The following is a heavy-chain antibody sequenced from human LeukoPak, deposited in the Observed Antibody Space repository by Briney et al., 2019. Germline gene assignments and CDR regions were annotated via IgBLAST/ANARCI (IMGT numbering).Heavy chain of an antibody. CDR2: INPSGGST. CDR3: ARDRRYYDSSGYYNYYYYYMDV. J-gene: IGHJ6*03. Sequence: ASVKVSCKASGYTFTSYYMHWVRQAPGQGLEWMGIINPSGGSTSYAQKFQGRVTMTRDMSTSTVYMELSSLRSEDTAVYYCARDRRYYDSSGYYNYYYYYMDVWGKGITVTVSS. D-gene: IGHD3-22*01. CDR1: GYTFTSYY. V-gene: IGHV1-46*01.